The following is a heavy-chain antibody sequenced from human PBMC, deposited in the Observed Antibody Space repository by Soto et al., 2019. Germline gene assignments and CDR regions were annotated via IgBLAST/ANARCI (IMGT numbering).Heavy chain of an antibody. CDR1: GGSISSGGYY. CDR2: IYYSGST. J-gene: IGHJ5*02. D-gene: IGHD6-6*01. V-gene: IGHV4-31*03. CDR3: AGEGAEYSSSSTLGNWFDP. Sequence: SETLSLTCTVSGGSISSGGYYWSWIRQHPGKGLEWIGYIYYSGSTYYNPSLKSRVTISVDTSKNQFSLKLSSVTAADTAVYYCAGEGAEYSSSSTLGNWFDPWGQGTLVTVSS.